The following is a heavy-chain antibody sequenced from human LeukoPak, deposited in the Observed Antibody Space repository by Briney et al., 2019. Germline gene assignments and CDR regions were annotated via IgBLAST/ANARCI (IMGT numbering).Heavy chain of an antibody. CDR3: AKGPVGGDAFDI. V-gene: IGHV1-8*03. J-gene: IGHJ3*02. Sequence: SGKVSCKAFEYIFTNYDVHWVRQAPGQGLEWGGWMNIYSDNTGYAPKFQDRVNFTRNISISTAYLELNSLRSDDTGVYFCAKGPVGGDAFDIWGQGTVVTVSS. D-gene: IGHD3-16*01. CDR1: EYIFTNYD. CDR2: MNIYSDNT.